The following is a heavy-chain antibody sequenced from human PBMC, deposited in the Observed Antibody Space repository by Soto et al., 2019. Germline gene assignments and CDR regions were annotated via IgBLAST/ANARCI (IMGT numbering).Heavy chain of an antibody. D-gene: IGHD3-10*01. CDR3: SRGSVVRAPYYMDV. CDR1: GSTFTTYG. J-gene: IGHJ6*03. CDR2: ISAHNGTT. V-gene: IGHV1-18*01. Sequence: QVPLVQSGAEVKKPGASVNVSCKASGSTFTTYGISWVRQAPGQGLEWLGCISAHNGTTNYAQNLQARVTMTTDTSTSTAYIELRSLRSDDTAVYYCSRGSVVRAPYYMDVWGKGTTVTVSS.